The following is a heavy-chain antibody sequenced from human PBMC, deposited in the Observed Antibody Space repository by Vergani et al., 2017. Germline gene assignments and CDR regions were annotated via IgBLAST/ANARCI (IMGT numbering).Heavy chain of an antibody. CDR2: ISYDGSNK. V-gene: IGHV3-30-3*01. J-gene: IGHJ6*03. Sequence: QVQLVESGGGVVQPGRSLRLSCAASGFTFSSYAMHWVRQAPGKGLEWVAVISYDGSNKYYADSVKGRFTISRDNSKNTLYLQMNSLRAEDTAVYYCARDGPDYGDYEQVYYYYYMDVWGKGTTVTVSS. D-gene: IGHD4-17*01. CDR3: ARDGPDYGDYEQVYYYYYMDV. CDR1: GFTFSSYA.